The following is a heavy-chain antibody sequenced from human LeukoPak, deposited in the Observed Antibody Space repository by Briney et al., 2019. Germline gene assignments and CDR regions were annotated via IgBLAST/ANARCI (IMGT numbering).Heavy chain of an antibody. CDR3: ARAPAAGDYYGMDV. J-gene: IGHJ6*02. CDR2: IYYSGSN. Sequence: SETLSLTCTVSGGSISNYYWSWIRQPPGKGLEWIGYIYYSGSNDYNPSLKSRVAISVDTSKNQFCLRLSSVTAADTAVYYCARAPAAGDYYGMDVWGQGTTVTVSS. D-gene: IGHD6-13*01. CDR1: GGSISNYY. V-gene: IGHV4-59*01.